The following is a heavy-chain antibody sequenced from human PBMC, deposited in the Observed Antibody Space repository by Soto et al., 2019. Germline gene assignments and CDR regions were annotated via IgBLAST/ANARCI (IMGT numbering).Heavy chain of an antibody. CDR2: ISYDGSNK. J-gene: IGHJ3*02. V-gene: IGHV3-30-3*01. CDR1: GFTFSSYA. D-gene: IGHD6-19*01. CDR3: ARDGAVAVSVDAFDI. Sequence: VQLVESGGGVVQPGRSLRLSCAASGFTFSSYAMHWVRQAPGKGLEWVAVISYDGSNKYYADSVKGRFTISRDNSKNTLYLQMNSLRAEDTAVYYCARDGAVAVSVDAFDIWGQGTMVTVSS.